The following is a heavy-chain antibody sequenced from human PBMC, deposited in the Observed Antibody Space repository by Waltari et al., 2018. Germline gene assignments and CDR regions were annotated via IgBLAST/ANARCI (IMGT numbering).Heavy chain of an antibody. CDR2: FCHGGNT. J-gene: IGHJ6*03. Sequence: QLQLQEAGSGLVKPSRPLSLTCAVSGDSVRSGGCSWGWIRQPPGKDLGWIGYFCHGGNTYYNPSLRSRVTMSVDRSKNQFSLRLNSVTAADTAVYWASCCSGSYSYYSYMDVWGEGTTVTICS. CDR1: GDSVRSGGCS. CDR3: SCCSGSYSYYSYMDV. V-gene: IGHV4-30-2*01. D-gene: IGHD2-2*01.